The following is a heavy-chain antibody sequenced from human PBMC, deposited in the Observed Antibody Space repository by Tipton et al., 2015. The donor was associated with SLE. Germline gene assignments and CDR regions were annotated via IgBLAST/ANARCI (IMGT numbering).Heavy chain of an antibody. V-gene: IGHV3-48*01. CDR2: ISHSSSTI. J-gene: IGHJ4*02. Sequence: SLRLSCAASGFNFNNYWMNWVRQTPGKGLEWVAYISHSSSTIYYADSVKGRFTISRDNALYLQMNSLTAEDTAVYYCARDFWSGYYRAYDYWGQGTLVTVSS. CDR1: GFNFNNYW. CDR3: ARDFWSGYYRAYDY. D-gene: IGHD3-3*01.